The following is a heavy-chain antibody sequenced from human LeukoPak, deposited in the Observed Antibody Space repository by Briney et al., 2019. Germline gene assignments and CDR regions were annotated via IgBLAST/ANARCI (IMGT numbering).Heavy chain of an antibody. D-gene: IGHD3-10*01. J-gene: IGHJ5*02. CDR2: ISSSSSSYI. CDR1: GFTFSSYS. CDR3: ARTYGSGSPAPKPNNWFDP. V-gene: IGHV3-21*01. Sequence: GGSLRLSCAASGFTFSSYSMNWVRQAPGKGLEWVSSISSSSSSYIYYADSVKGRFTISRDNDKNSLYLQMNSLRAEDTAVYYCARTYGSGSPAPKPNNWFDPWGQGTLVTVSS.